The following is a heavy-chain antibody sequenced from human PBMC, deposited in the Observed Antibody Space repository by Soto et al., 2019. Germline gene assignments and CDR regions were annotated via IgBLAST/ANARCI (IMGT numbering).Heavy chain of an antibody. CDR1: GYSFTNHW. CDR2: INPGDSDT. V-gene: IGHV5-51*03. D-gene: IGHD3-22*01. J-gene: IGHJ5*02. CDR3: ASHISGNWFDP. Sequence: PGESLKISCKASGYSFTNHWIGWVRQMPGKGLEWMGSINPGDSDTRYSPSFQGQVTISADKSIGTAYLQWSSLKASDTAMYYCASHISGNWFDPRGQGTLVTVSS.